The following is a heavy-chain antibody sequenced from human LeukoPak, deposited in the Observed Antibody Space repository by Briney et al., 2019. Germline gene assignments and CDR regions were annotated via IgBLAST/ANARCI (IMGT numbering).Heavy chain of an antibody. J-gene: IGHJ4*02. CDR3: ARGLVGSSSWYLLDY. CDR1: GFTFSSYA. CDR2: ISYDGSNK. V-gene: IGHV3-30-3*01. D-gene: IGHD6-13*01. Sequence: PGGSLRLSCAASGFTFSSYAMHWVRQAPGKGLEWVAVISYDGSNKYYADSVKGRFTISRDNSKNTLYLQMNSLRAEDTAVYYCARGLVGSSSWYLLDYWAREPWSPSPQ.